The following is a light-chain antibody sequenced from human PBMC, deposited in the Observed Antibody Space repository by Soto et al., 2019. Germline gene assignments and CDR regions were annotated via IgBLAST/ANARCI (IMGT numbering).Light chain of an antibody. CDR2: EVT. J-gene: IGLJ1*01. V-gene: IGLV2-14*01. CDR1: SSDVGGYNY. Sequence: QSVLTQPASVSGSPGQSITISCTGTSSDVGGYNYVCWYKQHPGKAPQLMIYEVTNRPSGVSDRFSGSKSGNTASLTISGLQAEDEADYYCSSYTSSSTSYVLGHGTKVT. CDR3: SSYTSSSTSYV.